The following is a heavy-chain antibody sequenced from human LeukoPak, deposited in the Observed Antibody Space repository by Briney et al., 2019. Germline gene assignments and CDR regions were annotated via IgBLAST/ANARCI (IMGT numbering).Heavy chain of an antibody. Sequence: ASVKVSCRASGYTFNDYYLHWVRQAPGQGLEWMGWINPNNGDTNFAQKFQGRVTMTRDTSIDTAYMELSRLRSDDTAVYYCAREDPYNYPLDFWGQGTLVTVSS. D-gene: IGHD5-24*01. CDR2: INPNNGDT. CDR3: AREDPYNYPLDF. V-gene: IGHV1-2*02. CDR1: GYTFNDYY. J-gene: IGHJ1*01.